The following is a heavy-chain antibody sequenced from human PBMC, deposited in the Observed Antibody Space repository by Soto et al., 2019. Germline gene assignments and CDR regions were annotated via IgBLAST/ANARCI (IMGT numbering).Heavy chain of an antibody. CDR1: GFTFSSYG. V-gene: IGHV3-30*18. Sequence: GSLRLSCAASGFTFSSYGMHWVRQAPGKGLGWVAVISYDGSNKYYADSVKGRFTISRDNSKNTLYLQMHSLRAEDTAVYYCAKTVYYYDSSGYYYDGCFDFWGQGTLVTVSS. J-gene: IGHJ4*02. D-gene: IGHD3-22*01. CDR2: ISYDGSNK. CDR3: AKTVYYYDSSGYYYDGCFDF.